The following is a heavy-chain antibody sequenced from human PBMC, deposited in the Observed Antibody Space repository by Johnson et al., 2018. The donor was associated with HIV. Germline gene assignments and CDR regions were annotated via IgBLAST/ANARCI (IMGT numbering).Heavy chain of an antibody. CDR3: AKDSLYYYDRSGYYAFDI. CDR2: IYSGGTT. Sequence: VQLVESGGGLIQPGGSLRLSCAASGFTVSSFYMNWVRQAPGKGLEWVSLIYSGGTTYYADSVKGRFTISRDSSKNSLYLQMNSLRAEDTALYYCAKDSLYYYDRSGYYAFDIWGQGTMVTVSS. CDR1: GFTVSSFY. J-gene: IGHJ3*02. V-gene: IGHV3-53*01. D-gene: IGHD3-22*01.